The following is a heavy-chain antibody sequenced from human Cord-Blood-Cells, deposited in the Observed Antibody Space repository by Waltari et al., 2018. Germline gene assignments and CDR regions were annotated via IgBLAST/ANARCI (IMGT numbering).Heavy chain of an antibody. CDR1: GGTFSSYA. Sequence: QVQLVQSGAEVKKPGSSVKVSCKASGGTFSSYAISWLRQAPGQGLEWMGGIIPILGIANYAQKFQGRVTITADKSTSTAYMELSSLRSEDTAVYYCARDYYGSGSYAFDIWGQGTMVTVSS. D-gene: IGHD3-10*01. CDR3: ARDYYGSGSYAFDI. J-gene: IGHJ3*02. CDR2: IIPILGIA. V-gene: IGHV1-69*10.